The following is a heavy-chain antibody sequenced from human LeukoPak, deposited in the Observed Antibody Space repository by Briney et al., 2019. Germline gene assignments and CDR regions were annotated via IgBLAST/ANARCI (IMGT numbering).Heavy chain of an antibody. CDR1: GFTFSSYA. J-gene: IGHJ3*02. Sequence: GGSLRLSCAASGFTFSSYAMSWIRQAPGKGLEWVSAISGSGGSTYYADSVKGRFTISRDNSKNTLYLQMNSLRAEDTAVYYCAKWIQLWLDAFDIWGQGTMVTVSS. D-gene: IGHD5-18*01. CDR3: AKWIQLWLDAFDI. CDR2: ISGSGGST. V-gene: IGHV3-23*01.